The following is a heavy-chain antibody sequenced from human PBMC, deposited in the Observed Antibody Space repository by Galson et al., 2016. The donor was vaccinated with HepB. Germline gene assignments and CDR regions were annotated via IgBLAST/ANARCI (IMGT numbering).Heavy chain of an antibody. CDR3: ATLAAQDY. CDR1: GSTFSTYS. J-gene: IGHJ4*02. CDR2: ISSGSNTI. V-gene: IGHV3-48*01. Sequence: SLRLSCAASGSTFSTYSMKWVRQAPGKGLEWVAYISSGSNTIHYADSVKGRFTISRDNAKNSLYLQMNNLGAEDTAVYYCATLAAQDYWGQGTLVTVSS. D-gene: IGHD6-6*01.